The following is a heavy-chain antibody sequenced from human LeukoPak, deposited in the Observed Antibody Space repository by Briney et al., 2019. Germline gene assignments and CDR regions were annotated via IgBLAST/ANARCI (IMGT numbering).Heavy chain of an antibody. D-gene: IGHD2-21*01. CDR3: ARWKGEWYGYHFDS. CDR2: IYSDDST. Sequence: GGSLRLSCEVSGLIVSSNYMSWVRQAPGKGLEWVSVIYSDDSTYYADSVKGRFTISRDNSKNTLYLQMNSLRAEDTAVYYCARWKGEWYGYHFDSWGQGILVTVSS. V-gene: IGHV3-53*01. CDR1: GLIVSSNY. J-gene: IGHJ4*02.